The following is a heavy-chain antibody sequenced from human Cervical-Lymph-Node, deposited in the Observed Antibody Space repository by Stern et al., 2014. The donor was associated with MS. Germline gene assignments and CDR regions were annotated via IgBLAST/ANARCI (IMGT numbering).Heavy chain of an antibody. V-gene: IGHV1-45*02. CDR2: ITPSNGNT. D-gene: IGHD3-10*01. CDR3: ASPSRGSYHAFDI. Sequence: VQLVESGAEVKKTGASVKVSCKASGDTFTNRYLHWVRQAPGQALEWMAWITPSNGNTNYARKSQDRVTFSRDRSLSTAYMELSSLRSEDTAMSYCASPSRGSYHAFDIWAQGTMVTVSS. CDR1: GDTFTNRY. J-gene: IGHJ3*02.